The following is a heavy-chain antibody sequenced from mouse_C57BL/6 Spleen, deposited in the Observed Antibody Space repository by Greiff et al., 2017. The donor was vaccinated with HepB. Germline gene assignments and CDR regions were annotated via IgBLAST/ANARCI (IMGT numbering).Heavy chain of an antibody. V-gene: IGHV1-80*01. D-gene: IGHD2-4*01. CDR3: ARGDYDYDGDWLAY. CDR1: GYAFSSYW. J-gene: IGHJ3*01. CDR2: IYPGDGDT. Sequence: QVQLQQSGAELVKPGASVKISCKASGYAFSSYWMNWVKQRPGKGLEWIGQIYPGDGDTNYNRKFKGKATLTADKSSSTAYMQLSSLTSEDSAVYFCARGDYDYDGDWLAYWGQGTLVTVSA.